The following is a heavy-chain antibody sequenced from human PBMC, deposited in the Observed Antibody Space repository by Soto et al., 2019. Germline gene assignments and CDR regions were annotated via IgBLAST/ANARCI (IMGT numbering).Heavy chain of an antibody. J-gene: IGHJ3*02. V-gene: IGHV2-5*02. CDR2: IYWDGEK. D-gene: IGHD3-10*01. CDR3: ARRQNSMLRGANAFNM. Sequence: QTTLKESGPTLVKPTQTLTLTCTFSGFSLITSGVGVGWIRQPPGKALEWLALIYWDGEKRYSPSLKSRLTIAKDTSKNLVVLTMTNMDPVDTGTYYFARRQNSMLRGANAFNMWGQGTSVTVSS. CDR1: GFSLITSGVG.